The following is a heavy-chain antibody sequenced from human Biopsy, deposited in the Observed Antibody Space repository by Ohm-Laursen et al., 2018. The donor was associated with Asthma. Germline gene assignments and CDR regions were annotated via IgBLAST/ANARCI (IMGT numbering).Heavy chain of an antibody. CDR3: ARGASSGWSHDYFDY. D-gene: IGHD6-13*01. CDR1: LFTVIRYH. Sequence: SLRLSCAASLFTVIRYHMFWVRQAPAKGREWVSVMYSGGTSHTADSVRGRFTISRDFSKYTLHLQMHSLRVEDTAVYYCARGASSGWSHDYFDYWGQGTLVTVSS. V-gene: IGHV3-53*01. CDR2: MYSGGTS. J-gene: IGHJ4*02.